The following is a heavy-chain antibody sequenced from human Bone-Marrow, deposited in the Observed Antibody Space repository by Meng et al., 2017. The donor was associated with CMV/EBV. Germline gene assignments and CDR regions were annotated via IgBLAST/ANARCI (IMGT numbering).Heavy chain of an antibody. D-gene: IGHD3-10*01. CDR2: INHSGST. Sequence: CAVYGGSFSGYYWRWIRHPPGKGLEWIGEINHSGSTNYNPSLKSRVTISVDTSKNQFSLKLSSVTAADTAVYYCARGGKRPGWFDPWGQGTLVTVSS. J-gene: IGHJ5*02. V-gene: IGHV4-34*01. CDR3: ARGGKRPGWFDP. CDR1: GGSFSGYY.